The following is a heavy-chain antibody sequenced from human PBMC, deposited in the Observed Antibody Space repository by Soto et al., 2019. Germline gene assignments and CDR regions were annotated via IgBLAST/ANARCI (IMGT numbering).Heavy chain of an antibody. Sequence: GASVKVSCKASGYTFTGYYMHWVRQAPGQGLELMGWINPNSGGTNYAQKFQGWVTMTRDTSISTAYMELSRLRSDDTAVYYCARSQITMVRGVIVDTDAFDIWGQGTMVTVSS. J-gene: IGHJ3*02. CDR3: ARSQITMVRGVIVDTDAFDI. CDR1: GYTFTGYY. D-gene: IGHD3-10*01. V-gene: IGHV1-2*04. CDR2: INPNSGGT.